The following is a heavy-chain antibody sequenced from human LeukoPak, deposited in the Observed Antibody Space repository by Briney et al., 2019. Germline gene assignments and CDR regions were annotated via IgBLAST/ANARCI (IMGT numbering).Heavy chain of an antibody. CDR1: GFTFSSYA. J-gene: IGHJ5*02. CDR3: AEAQNYDFWSGYYKSPGFDP. Sequence: GGSLRLSCAASGFTFSSYAMSWVRQAPGKGLEWVSAISGSGGSTYYADSVKGRFTISRDNSKNTLYLQMNSLRAEDTAVYYCAEAQNYDFWSGYYKSPGFDPWGQGTLVTVSS. D-gene: IGHD3-3*01. V-gene: IGHV3-23*01. CDR2: ISGSGGST.